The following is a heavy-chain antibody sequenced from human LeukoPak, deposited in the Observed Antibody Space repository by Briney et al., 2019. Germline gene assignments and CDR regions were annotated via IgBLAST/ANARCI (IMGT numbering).Heavy chain of an antibody. CDR3: ARGYSSSSVLGYYYYYMDV. J-gene: IGHJ6*03. CDR2: IYYSGST. V-gene: IGHV4-59*01. Sequence: PSETLSLTCNVSRGSISSYYWSWIRQPPGKGLEWIGYIYYSGSTNYNPSLQSRVTISLDTSKNQFSLKLSSVTAADTALYYCARGYSSSSVLGYYYYYMDVWGKGTTVTVSS. D-gene: IGHD6-6*01. CDR1: RGSISSYY.